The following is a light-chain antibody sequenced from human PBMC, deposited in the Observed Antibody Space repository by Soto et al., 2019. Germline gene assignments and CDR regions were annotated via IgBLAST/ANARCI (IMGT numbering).Light chain of an antibody. CDR1: SSDVGGYNY. CDR2: DVS. V-gene: IGLV2-14*03. J-gene: IGLJ1*01. CDR3: RSYTSSSNYV. Sequence: QSALTQPASVSGSPGQSITISCTGTSSDVGGYNYVSWYQQHPGKAPKLMIYDVSNRPSGVSDRLSGSKSGNTASLTISGLQAEDEADYYCRSYTSSSNYVFGAGTKLTVL.